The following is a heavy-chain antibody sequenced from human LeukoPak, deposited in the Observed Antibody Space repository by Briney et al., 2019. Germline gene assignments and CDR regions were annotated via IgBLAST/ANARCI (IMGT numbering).Heavy chain of an antibody. J-gene: IGHJ3*02. Sequence: ASVKVSCKASGFTFTSSAMQWVRQARGQRLEWIGWIVVGSGNTNYAQKFQERVTITRDMSTSTAYMELSSLRSEDTAVYYCARKVVNTPAAFDIWGQGTMVTVSS. CDR1: GFTFTSSA. V-gene: IGHV1-58*02. CDR3: ARKVVNTPAAFDI. D-gene: IGHD3-22*01. CDR2: IVVGSGNT.